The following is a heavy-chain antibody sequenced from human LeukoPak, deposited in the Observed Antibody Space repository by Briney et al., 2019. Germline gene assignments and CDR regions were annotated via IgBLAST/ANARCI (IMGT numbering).Heavy chain of an antibody. CDR1: GFTFSSYA. V-gene: IGHV3-23*01. Sequence: GGSLRLSCAASGFTFSSYAMNWVRQAPGKGLEWVSSISGSSGRTYYADSVKGRFTISRDNSKNTLYLQMNSLRAEDTAVYYCARGAPYSSSWSLFDYWGQGTLVTVSS. CDR2: ISGSSGRT. J-gene: IGHJ4*02. CDR3: ARGAPYSSSWSLFDY. D-gene: IGHD6-13*01.